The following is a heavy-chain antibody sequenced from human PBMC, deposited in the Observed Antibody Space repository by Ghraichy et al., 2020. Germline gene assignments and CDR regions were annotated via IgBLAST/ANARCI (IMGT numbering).Heavy chain of an antibody. CDR2: INPNSGGT. V-gene: IGHV1-2*02. CDR1: GYTFTGYY. CDR3: ATSATYYDFWCGYLYGRDV. Sequence: ASVKVSCKASGYTFTGYYMHWVRQAPGQGLEWMGWINPNSGGTNYAQKFQGRVTMTRDTSISTAYMELSRLRSDDTAVYYCATSATYYDFWCGYLYGRDVWGHGTTLIVS. J-gene: IGHJ6*02. D-gene: IGHD3-3*01.